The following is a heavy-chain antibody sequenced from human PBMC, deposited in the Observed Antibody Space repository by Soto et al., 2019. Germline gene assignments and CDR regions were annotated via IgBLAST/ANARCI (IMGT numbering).Heavy chain of an antibody. V-gene: IGHV3-23*01. CDR3: AKEGLRFLEWLFGGVFDY. CDR2: ISGSGGST. D-gene: IGHD3-3*01. CDR1: GFTFSSFA. J-gene: IGHJ4*02. Sequence: GGSLRLSSRPSGFTFSSFAMSRIRQAPGKGLEWVSAISGSGGSTYYADSVKGRFTISRDNSKNTLYLQMNSLRAEDTAVYYCAKEGLRFLEWLFGGVFDYSGQGT.